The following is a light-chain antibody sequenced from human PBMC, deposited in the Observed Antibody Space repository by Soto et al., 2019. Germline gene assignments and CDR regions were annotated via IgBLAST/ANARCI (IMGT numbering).Light chain of an antibody. CDR1: QSISSN. CDR3: QQYNNWHPLT. CDR2: GAS. J-gene: IGKJ4*01. Sequence: EIVMTQSPATLSVSPGERATLSCRASQSISSNLAWYQQQPGQAPRLLIYGASTRATGIPARFSGSGSGTADNPIISSQQSEDFAVYYCQQYNNWHPLTFGGGTKVEIK. V-gene: IGKV3-15*01.